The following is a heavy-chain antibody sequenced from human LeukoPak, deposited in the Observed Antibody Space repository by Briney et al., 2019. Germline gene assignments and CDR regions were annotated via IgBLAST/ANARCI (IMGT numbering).Heavy chain of an antibody. CDR1: GYTFTSYG. Sequence: GASVKVSCKASGYTFTSYGISWVRQAPGQGLEWMGWISAYNGNTNYAQKLQGRVTMTTDTSTSTAYMELRSLRSDDTAVYYCARVVRLYYYDSSGYPPYNWFDPWGQGTLVTVSS. CDR2: ISAYNGNT. V-gene: IGHV1-18*01. J-gene: IGHJ5*02. CDR3: ARVVRLYYYDSSGYPPYNWFDP. D-gene: IGHD3-22*01.